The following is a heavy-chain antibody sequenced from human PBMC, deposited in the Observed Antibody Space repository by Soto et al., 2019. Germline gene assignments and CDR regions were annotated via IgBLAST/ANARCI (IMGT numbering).Heavy chain of an antibody. CDR1: GFTSSSYW. D-gene: IGHD3-22*01. V-gene: IGHV3-74*01. Sequence: EVQLVESGGGLVQPGGSLRLSCAASGFTSSSYWMNWVRQAPGKGLVWVSSISNDGTSTNYADSVKGRFTISRDNAKNTVYLEMNSLRAEDTAVYYCARDWYYYDTSDHFSADAFDIWGQGTTVTVSS. J-gene: IGHJ3*02. CDR2: ISNDGTST. CDR3: ARDWYYYDTSDHFSADAFDI.